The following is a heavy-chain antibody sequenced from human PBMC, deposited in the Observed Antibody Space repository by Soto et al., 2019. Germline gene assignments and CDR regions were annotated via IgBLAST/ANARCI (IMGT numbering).Heavy chain of an antibody. CDR3: AKDRPRRAAAGPIAYYGMDV. Sequence: QVQLVESGGGVVQPGRSLRLSCAASGFTFSSYGMHWVRQAPGKGLEWVAVISYDGSNKYYADSVKGRFTISRDNSKNTLYLQMNSLRAEDTAVYYCAKDRPRRAAAGPIAYYGMDVW. CDR1: GFTFSSYG. CDR2: ISYDGSNK. D-gene: IGHD6-13*01. V-gene: IGHV3-30*18. J-gene: IGHJ6*01.